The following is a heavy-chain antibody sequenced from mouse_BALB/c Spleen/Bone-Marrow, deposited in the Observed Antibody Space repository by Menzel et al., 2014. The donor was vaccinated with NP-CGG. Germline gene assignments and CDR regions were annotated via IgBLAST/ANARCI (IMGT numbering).Heavy chain of an antibody. V-gene: IGHV1S81*02. CDR3: ARAGGYDGFAY. J-gene: IGHJ3*01. Sequence: VQLQQSGAELVKPGASVKLSCEASGYTFTSYWMHWVKQRPGQGLEWIGEINPSNGRADYNEKFRSKATLTVDRSSSTAYMQLSSLTSEDSAVYYCARAGGYDGFAYWGQGTLVTVSA. CDR2: INPSNGRA. CDR1: GYTFTSYW. D-gene: IGHD2-2*01.